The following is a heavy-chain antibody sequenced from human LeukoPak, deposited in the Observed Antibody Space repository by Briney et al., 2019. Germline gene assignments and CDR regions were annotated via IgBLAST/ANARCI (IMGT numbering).Heavy chain of an antibody. CDR2: IYNGGGT. CDR1: GFTVSSNY. CDR3: ARGASRDGSGY. Sequence: GGSLRLSCAASGFTVSSNYMSWVRQAPGKGLEWVSVIYNGGGTYYADSVKGRFTISRDNSKNTLYLQMNSLRAEDTAVYYCARGASRDGSGYWGQGTLVTVSS. D-gene: IGHD5-24*01. V-gene: IGHV3-66*01. J-gene: IGHJ4*02.